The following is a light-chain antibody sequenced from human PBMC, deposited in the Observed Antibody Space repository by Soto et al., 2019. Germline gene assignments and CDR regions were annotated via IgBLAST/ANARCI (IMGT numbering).Light chain of an antibody. CDR1: SSDVGGYNY. J-gene: IGLJ1*01. Sequence: QSALTQPASVSGSPGQSVTISCTGTSSDVGGYNYVSWYQQHPGKAPKLMIYDVSNRPSGVSNRFSGSKSANAASLTISGLQAEDEADYYCSSYTSSSVGVFGTGTKLTVL. CDR2: DVS. CDR3: SSYTSSSVGV. V-gene: IGLV2-14*01.